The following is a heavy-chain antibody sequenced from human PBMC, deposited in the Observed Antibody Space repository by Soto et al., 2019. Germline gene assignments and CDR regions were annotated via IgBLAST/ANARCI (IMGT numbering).Heavy chain of an antibody. J-gene: IGHJ6*02. V-gene: IGHV3-23*01. CDR1: GFSFSNYA. D-gene: IGHD2-8*01. Sequence: EVQLLESGGGLVQPGGSLRLSCAASGFSFSNYAMSWVRQAPGKGLEWVSVISATGGSTFYADSVKGRFTVSRDNSRNTMYLHMISMRVEDTAISYCAKDLRTTNNYYYGMDVWGQGTTVTVSS. CDR3: AKDLRTTNNYYYGMDV. CDR2: ISATGGST.